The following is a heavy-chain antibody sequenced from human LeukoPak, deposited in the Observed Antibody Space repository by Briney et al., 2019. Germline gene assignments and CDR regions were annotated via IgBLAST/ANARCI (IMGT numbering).Heavy chain of an antibody. J-gene: IGHJ4*02. CDR3: AKGSF. V-gene: IGHV3-23*01. CDR1: GSTFSSSV. Sequence: GGSLRLSCAASGSTFSSSVMSWVRQAPGKGLEWVSGISNSGSITYYADSVEGRFTISRDNSKNMLYLQMNSLRAEDTAVYYCAKGSFWGQGTLVTVSS. CDR2: ISNSGSIT.